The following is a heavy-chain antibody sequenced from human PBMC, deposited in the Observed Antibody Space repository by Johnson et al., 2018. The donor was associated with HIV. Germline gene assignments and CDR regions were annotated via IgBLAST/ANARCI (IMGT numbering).Heavy chain of an antibody. D-gene: IGHD1-7*01. CDR3: ARDIVRELQLPDGFDI. CDR2: IYSGGST. Sequence: VQLVESGGGLVQSGGSLRLSCGVSGFTVSSNYMSWVRQAPGKGLGWVSVIYSGGSTYYADSVKGRFTTSRDNSKNPLYLKINSRSAKDTAVYYCARDIVRELQLPDGFDIWGQGTMVTVSS. CDR1: GFTVSSNY. V-gene: IGHV3-53*01. J-gene: IGHJ3*02.